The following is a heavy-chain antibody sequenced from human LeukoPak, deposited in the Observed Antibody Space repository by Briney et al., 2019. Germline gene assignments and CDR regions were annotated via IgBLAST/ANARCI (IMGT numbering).Heavy chain of an antibody. D-gene: IGHD6-19*01. CDR1: GFTFSSYG. V-gene: IGHV3-30*02. CDR2: IRYDGSNK. J-gene: IGHJ4*02. CDR3: AKGHAILTLVQWLVRGIDY. Sequence: GGSLRLSCAASGFTFSSYGMHWVRQAPGKGLEGVACIRYDGSNKYYADSVKGRFTISRDNSKNTLYLQMNSLRAEDTAVYYCAKGHAILTLVQWLVRGIDYWGQGTLVTVSS.